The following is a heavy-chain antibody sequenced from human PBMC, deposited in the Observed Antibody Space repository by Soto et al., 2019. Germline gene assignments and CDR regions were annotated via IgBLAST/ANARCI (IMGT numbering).Heavy chain of an antibody. D-gene: IGHD6-6*01. CDR3: ARIKSIAARPSYYYGMDV. V-gene: IGHV5-51*01. CDR1: GYSFTSYW. Sequence: GESLKISCKGSGYSFTSYWIGWVRQMPGKGLEWMGIIYPGDSDTRYSPSFQGQVTISADKSISTAYLQWSSLKASDTAMYYCARIKSIAARPSYYYGMDVWGQGTTVTVSS. CDR2: IYPGDSDT. J-gene: IGHJ6*02.